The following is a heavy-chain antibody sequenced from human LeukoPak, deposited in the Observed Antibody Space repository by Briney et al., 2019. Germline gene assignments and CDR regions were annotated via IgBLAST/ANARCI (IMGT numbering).Heavy chain of an antibody. CDR1: GYSFTTYW. D-gene: IGHD3-22*01. Sequence: GESLKISCKGFGYSFTTYWIGWVRQMPGKGLEWMGIIYPGDSDTRYSPSFQGQVTISADKSISTAYLQWSSLRATDTAIYYCARRWYDSSGYSRHFDYWGQGTLVTVPS. J-gene: IGHJ4*02. V-gene: IGHV5-51*01. CDR3: ARRWYDSSGYSRHFDY. CDR2: IYPGDSDT.